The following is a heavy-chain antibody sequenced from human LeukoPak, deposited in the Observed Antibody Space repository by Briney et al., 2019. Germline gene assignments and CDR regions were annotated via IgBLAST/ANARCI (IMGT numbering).Heavy chain of an antibody. CDR1: GFTFGDYA. J-gene: IGHJ4*02. CDR2: MSNDGSNE. CDR3: ARESQWLIRD. D-gene: IGHD6-19*01. V-gene: IGHV3-30-3*01. Sequence: GGSLRLSCAASGFTFGDYAMHWVRQAPGKGLEWVTLMSNDGSNEYYADSVKGRFTISRDNSKNMLYLQMNSLRVEDAAVYYCARESQWLIRDWGQGTLVTVAS.